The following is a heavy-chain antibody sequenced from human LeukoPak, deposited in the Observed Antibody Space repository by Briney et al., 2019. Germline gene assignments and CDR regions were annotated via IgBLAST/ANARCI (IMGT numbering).Heavy chain of an antibody. CDR1: GFTFSSYS. D-gene: IGHD4-17*01. CDR2: ISCSGGST. V-gene: IGHV3-23*01. J-gene: IGHJ4*02. Sequence: GGSLRLSCAASGFTFSSYSMNWVRQAPRKGLEWVSAISCSGGSTYYADSVKGRFTISRDNSKNTLYLQMNSLRAEDTAVYYCAKDLDYGDYSFDYWGQGTLVTVSS. CDR3: AKDLDYGDYSFDY.